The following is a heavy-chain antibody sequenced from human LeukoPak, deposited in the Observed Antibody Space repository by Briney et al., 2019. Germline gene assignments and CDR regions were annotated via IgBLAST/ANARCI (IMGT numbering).Heavy chain of an antibody. CDR2: IYYSGST. CDR3: ASGYDNSGYYYVPDY. D-gene: IGHD3-22*01. J-gene: IGHJ4*02. V-gene: IGHV4-39*01. CDR1: GGSISSSSYY. Sequence: SETLSLTCTVPGGSISSSSYYWGWIRQPPGKGLEWIGNIYYSGSTYYNPSLKSRVTISVDTSKNQFSLKLSSVTAADTAVYYCASGYDNSGYYYVPDYWGQGTLVTVSS.